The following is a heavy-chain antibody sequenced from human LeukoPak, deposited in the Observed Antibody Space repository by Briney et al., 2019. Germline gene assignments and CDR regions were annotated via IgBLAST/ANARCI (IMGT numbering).Heavy chain of an antibody. CDR1: GFTFSTTA. V-gene: IGHV3-23*01. D-gene: IGHD1-20*01. J-gene: IGHJ4*02. Sequence: GGSLRLSCAASGFTFSTTAMTWVRQAPGKGLEWVSGISNSGGSTDYANSVKGRFTISRDNSKNTLSLQMNSLRAEDTAVYYCAKDLNWPRSEYWGQGTLVTVSS. CDR2: ISNSGGST. CDR3: AKDLNWPRSEY.